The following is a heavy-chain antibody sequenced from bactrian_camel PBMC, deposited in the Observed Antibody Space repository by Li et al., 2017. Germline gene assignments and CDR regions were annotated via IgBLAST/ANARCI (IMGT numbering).Heavy chain of an antibody. D-gene: IGHD3*01. Sequence: HVQLVESGGALVQPGGSLRISCLASGFTFRTTGMTWVRQAPGKGLEWVSSIYSDGSNTNYADSVKGRFTISRDNAKNTVYLQMNSLKSEDTALYFCATGEGFDCSGAYCSLHYWGQGTQVTVS. J-gene: IGHJ4*01. V-gene: IGHV3S7*01. CDR2: IYSDGSNT. CDR3: ATGEGFDCSGAYCSLHY. CDR1: GFTFRTTG.